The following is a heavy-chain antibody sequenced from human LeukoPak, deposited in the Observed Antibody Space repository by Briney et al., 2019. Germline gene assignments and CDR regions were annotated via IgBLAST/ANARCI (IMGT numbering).Heavy chain of an antibody. CDR2: ISSSSSYI. J-gene: IGHJ4*02. CDR3: AREYSSSWYGNDY. V-gene: IGHV3-21*01. D-gene: IGHD6-13*01. Sequence: RSGGSLRLSCAASGFTFSSYSMNWVRQAPGKGLEWVSSISSSSSYIYYADSVKGRFTISRDNAKNSLYLQMNSLRAEDTAVYYCAREYSSSWYGNDYWGQGTLVTVSS. CDR1: GFTFSSYS.